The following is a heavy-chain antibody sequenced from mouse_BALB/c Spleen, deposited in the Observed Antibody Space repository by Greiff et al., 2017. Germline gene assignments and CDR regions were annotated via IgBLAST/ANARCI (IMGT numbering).Heavy chain of an antibody. CDR2: ISSGSSTI. V-gene: IGHV5-17*02. J-gene: IGHJ3*01. Sequence: DVKLVESGGGLVQPGGSRKLSCAASGFTFSSFGMHWVRQAPEKGLEWVAYISSGSSTIYYADTVKGRFTISRDNPKNTLFLQMTSLRSEDTAMYYCAREGVRRGFAYWGQGTLVTVSA. CDR1: GFTFSSFG. CDR3: AREGVRRGFAY. D-gene: IGHD2-14*01.